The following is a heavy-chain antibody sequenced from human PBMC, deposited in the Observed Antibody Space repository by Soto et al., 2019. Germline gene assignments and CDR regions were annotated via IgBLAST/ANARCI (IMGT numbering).Heavy chain of an antibody. D-gene: IGHD3-3*01. J-gene: IGHJ5*02. V-gene: IGHV1-18*01. CDR3: ARDSSVLRFLEWSHGDWFDP. CDR2: ISAYNGNT. Sequence: QVQLVQSGAEVKKPGASVKVSCKASGYTFTSYGISWVRQAPGQGLERRGWISAYNGNTNYAQKLQGRVTMTTDTSTSTGYMELTSLRSDDTAVYYCARDSSVLRFLEWSHGDWFDPWCQGTLVTVSS. CDR1: GYTFTSYG.